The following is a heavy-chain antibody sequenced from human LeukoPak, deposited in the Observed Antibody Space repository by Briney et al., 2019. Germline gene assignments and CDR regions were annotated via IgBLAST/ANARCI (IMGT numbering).Heavy chain of an antibody. CDR2: IYSGGST. Sequence: PGGFLRLSSAAAGFPGSSNYMSCIRQAQGPVLEWVSVIYSGGSTYYADSVKGRFTISRDNSKNTLYLQMNSLRAEDTAVYYCASGYIYYMDVWGKGTTVTVSS. V-gene: IGHV3-53*01. CDR1: GFPGSSNY. CDR3: ASGYIYYMDV. D-gene: IGHD3-16*02. J-gene: IGHJ6*03.